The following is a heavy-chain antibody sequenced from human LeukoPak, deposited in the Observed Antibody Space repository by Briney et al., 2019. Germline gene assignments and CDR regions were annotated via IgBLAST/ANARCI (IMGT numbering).Heavy chain of an antibody. CDR2: IVPTSGDT. Sequence: GASVKVSCKASGYTFTHYYIHWVRQAPGQGLEWMGMIVPTSGDTAKAQKFQGRVTMTTDTSTSTAYMELRSLRSDDTAVYYCARDRRAARPSFFDYWGQGTLVTVSS. CDR1: GYTFTHYY. J-gene: IGHJ4*02. CDR3: ARDRRAARPSFFDY. V-gene: IGHV1-46*01. D-gene: IGHD6-6*01.